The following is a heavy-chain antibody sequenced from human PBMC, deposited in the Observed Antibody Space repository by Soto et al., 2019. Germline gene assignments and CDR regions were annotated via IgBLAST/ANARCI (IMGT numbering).Heavy chain of an antibody. CDR2: ISYDGSHA. V-gene: IGHV3-30*18. CDR1: GFTFTTYG. Sequence: QVQLVDSGGGVVQPGRSLRLSCAASGFTFTTYGMHWVRRAPGKALEWVAVISYDGSHAYYADSVKGRFTISRDNSKNTLDLQINSLRAEDTAVYYCAKERTYSVASGFDYWGRGTLVTVSS. CDR3: AKERTYSVASGFDY. D-gene: IGHD1-26*01. J-gene: IGHJ4*02.